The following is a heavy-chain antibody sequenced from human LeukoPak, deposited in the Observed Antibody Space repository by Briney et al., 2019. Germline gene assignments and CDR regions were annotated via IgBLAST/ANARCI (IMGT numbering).Heavy chain of an antibody. J-gene: IGHJ4*02. CDR1: RGSISSSSYY. CDR3: ARRGSGWYYFDY. V-gene: IGHV4-39*01. Sequence: SETLSLTCTVSRGSISSSSYYWGWIRQPPGKGLEWIGSIYYSGSTYYNPSLKSRVTISVDTSKNQFSLKLSSVTAADTAVYYCARRGSGWYYFDYWGQGTLVTVSS. CDR2: IYYSGST. D-gene: IGHD6-19*01.